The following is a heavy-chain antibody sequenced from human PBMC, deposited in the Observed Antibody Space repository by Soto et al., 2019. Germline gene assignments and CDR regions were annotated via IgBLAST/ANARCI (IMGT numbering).Heavy chain of an antibody. CDR1: GYTFTTSG. CDR3: ARQGSWPYYYYGLDV. Sequence: QVQLVQSGPEVRKPGASVKVSCEASGYTFTTSGISWVRQVPGQGLEWMGWISTYNGDTNSAQNFQGRVLMTADTSTGTAYMELMSLKSDDTAVYYCARQGSWPYYYYGLDVWGQGNIVTVSS. J-gene: IGHJ6*02. CDR2: ISTYNGDT. D-gene: IGHD1-26*01. V-gene: IGHV1-18*01.